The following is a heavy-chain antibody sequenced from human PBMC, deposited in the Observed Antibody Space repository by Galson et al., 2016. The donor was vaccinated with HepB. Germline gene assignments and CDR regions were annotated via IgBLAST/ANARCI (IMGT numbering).Heavy chain of an antibody. V-gene: IGHV3-53*01. CDR1: GFTVSSNY. CDR3: ARGGESSAYGSWSGAFDI. Sequence: SLRLSCAASGFTVSSNYMSWVRQAPGKGLEWVSVIYSGGSTYYADSVTGRFTISRDNSKNTLYFQMNSLRAEDTAVLYCARGGESSAYGSWSGAFDIWGQGTTVAVTS. CDR2: IYSGGST. D-gene: IGHD5-12*01. J-gene: IGHJ3*02.